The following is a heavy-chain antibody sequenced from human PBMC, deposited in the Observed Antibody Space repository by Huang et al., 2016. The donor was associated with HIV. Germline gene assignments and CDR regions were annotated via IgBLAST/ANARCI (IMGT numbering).Heavy chain of an antibody. V-gene: IGHV4-34*02. D-gene: IGHD3-10*01. J-gene: IGHJ5*02. Sequence: QVHLQQWGAGLLKSAETLSLTCAVYGGSLSGYYWSWLRQTPGKGLEWIGEINHLGNPNYNPSLKSRVSISMDGSKKQFSLKLRSIADADTAVYFCARDATKNPRGWFDPWGQGTLVTGSS. CDR1: GGSLSGYY. CDR2: INHLGNP. CDR3: ARDATKNPRGWFDP.